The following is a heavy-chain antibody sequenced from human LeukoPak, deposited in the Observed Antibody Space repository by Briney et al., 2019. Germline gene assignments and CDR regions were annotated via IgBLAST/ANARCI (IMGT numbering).Heavy chain of an antibody. V-gene: IGHV4-59*01. CDR1: GGSISSYY. D-gene: IGHD2-2*01. CDR2: IYYSGST. CDR3: ARDIVPAANWFDP. Sequence: SETLSLTCTVSGGSISSYYWSWIRQPPGKGLEWIGYIYYSGSTNYNPSLKSRVTISVDTSKNQFSLKLSSVTAADTAVYYCARDIVPAANWFDPWGQGTLVTVSS. J-gene: IGHJ5*02.